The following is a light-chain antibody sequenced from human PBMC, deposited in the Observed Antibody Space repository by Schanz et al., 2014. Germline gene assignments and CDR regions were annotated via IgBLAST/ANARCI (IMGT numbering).Light chain of an antibody. J-gene: IGKJ4*01. Sequence: DIQMTQSPSSLSASVGDRVAITCRASQGISNYLAWYQQKPGKVPKLLIYAASTLHPGVPSRFSGSGSGTEFTLTISSLQSEDVATYYCQKYNSAPHTFGGGTKVEIK. CDR2: AAS. V-gene: IGKV1-27*01. CDR1: QGISNY. CDR3: QKYNSAPHT.